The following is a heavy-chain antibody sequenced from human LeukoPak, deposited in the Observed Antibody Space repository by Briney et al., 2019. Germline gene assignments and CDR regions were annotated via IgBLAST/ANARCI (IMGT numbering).Heavy chain of an antibody. CDR1: GGSISSSLYF. CDR2: IYYSGST. V-gene: IGHV4-61*01. D-gene: IGHD3-10*01. J-gene: IGHJ4*02. Sequence: SETLSLTCSVSGGSISSSLYFWGWIRQPPGKGLEWIGYIYYSGSTNYNPSLKSRVTISVDTSKNQFSLKLSSVTAADTAVYYCARETYGSGSLGYWGQGTLVTVSS. CDR3: ARETYGSGSLGY.